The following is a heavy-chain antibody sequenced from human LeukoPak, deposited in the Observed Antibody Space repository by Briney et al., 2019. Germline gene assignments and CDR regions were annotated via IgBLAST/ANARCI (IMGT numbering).Heavy chain of an antibody. D-gene: IGHD3-22*01. J-gene: IGHJ3*02. V-gene: IGHV4-4*02. Sequence: NASETLSLTCAVSGGSISSSNWWSWVRQPPGKGLEWIGEIYHSGSTNYNPSLKSRVTISVDKSKNQFSLKLSSVTAADTAVYYCARVGYYDSSGYWTSDAFDIWGQGTMVTVSS. CDR1: GGSISSSNW. CDR3: ARVGYYDSSGYWTSDAFDI. CDR2: IYHSGST.